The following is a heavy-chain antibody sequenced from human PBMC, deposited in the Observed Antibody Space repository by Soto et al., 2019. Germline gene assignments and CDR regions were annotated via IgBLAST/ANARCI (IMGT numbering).Heavy chain of an antibody. V-gene: IGHV3-7*05. CDR1: GFTFRTYW. CDR3: ARDGSTSWYSYDYHGMDV. Sequence: EVQLVESGGGLVQPGGSLRLSCGASGFTFRTYWLSWVRQVPGKGLEWVANINQDGSEKNYVDSVKGRFTISRDNAKNSLHLQMSSLRAEDTALHYCARDGSTSWYSYDYHGMDVWGQGTTVTVSS. CDR2: INQDGSEK. J-gene: IGHJ6*02. D-gene: IGHD5-18*01.